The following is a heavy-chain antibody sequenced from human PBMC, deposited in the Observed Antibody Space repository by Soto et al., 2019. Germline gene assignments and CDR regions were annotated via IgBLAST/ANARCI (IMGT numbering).Heavy chain of an antibody. CDR2: INPSGGTT. CDR3: ARGEPHSSCWNFDY. J-gene: IGHJ4*02. Sequence: QVQLVQSGAEVKKPGASVRGSCKASGYTLTSNYIHWVRQAPGQGLEWMGKINPSGGTTRYGQKFQGRVTMTRDTSTSTVYMEMSSLRSEDTAVYYCARGEPHSSCWNFDYWGQGTLVTVSP. CDR1: GYTLTSNY. D-gene: IGHD6-19*01. V-gene: IGHV1-46*03.